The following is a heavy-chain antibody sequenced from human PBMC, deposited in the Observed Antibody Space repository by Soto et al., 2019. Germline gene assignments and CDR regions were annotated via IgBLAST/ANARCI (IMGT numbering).Heavy chain of an antibody. CDR3: ARVATVTAMDYYYGMDV. V-gene: IGHV4-59*08. J-gene: IGHJ6*02. Sequence: SETLSLTCTVSGGSISSYYWSWIRQPPGKGLEWIGYIYYSGSTYYNPSLKSRVTISVDTSKNQFSLKLSSVTAADTAVYYCARVATVTAMDYYYGMDVWGQGTTVTVSS. CDR2: IYYSGST. D-gene: IGHD4-17*01. CDR1: GGSISSYY.